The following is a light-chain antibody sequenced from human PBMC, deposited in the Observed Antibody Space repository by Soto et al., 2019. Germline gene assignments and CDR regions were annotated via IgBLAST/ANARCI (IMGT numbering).Light chain of an antibody. CDR1: SSDVGNYNL. CDR3: CSYAGDSTWV. J-gene: IGLJ3*02. Sequence: QSALTQPASVSGSPGQSITISCTGTSSDVGNYNLVSWYQQHPGEAPQLLIYEGSKRPSGVSNRFSGSNFSNTASLTISGLQAEDEVDYYCCSYAGDSTWVFGGGTKLTVL. V-gene: IGLV2-23*01. CDR2: EGS.